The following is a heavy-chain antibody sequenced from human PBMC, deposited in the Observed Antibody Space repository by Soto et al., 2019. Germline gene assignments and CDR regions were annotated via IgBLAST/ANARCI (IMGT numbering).Heavy chain of an antibody. Sequence: EVQLLESGGGLVQPGGSLRLSCAASGFTVSSYAMSWVRQAPGKGLEWVSAISGSGGSTYYADSVKGRFTISRDNSKNTLYLQMNSLRAEDTAVYYCAKDRSRYDFWSGYDYWGQGTLVTVSS. CDR3: AKDRSRYDFWSGYDY. D-gene: IGHD3-3*01. J-gene: IGHJ4*02. CDR1: GFTVSSYA. CDR2: ISGSGGST. V-gene: IGHV3-23*01.